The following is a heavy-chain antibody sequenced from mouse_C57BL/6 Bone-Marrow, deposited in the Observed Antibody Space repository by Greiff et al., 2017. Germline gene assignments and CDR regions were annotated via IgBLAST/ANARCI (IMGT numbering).Heavy chain of an antibody. CDR1: GFSFNTYA. J-gene: IGHJ4*01. CDR2: IRSKSNNYAT. Sequence: DAGGGLVQPKGSLKLSCAASGFSFNTYAMNWVRQAPGKGLEWVARIRSKSNNYATYYADSVKDRFTISRDDSESMLYLQMNNLKTEDTAMYYCVRRSTTVVAPYYYAMDYWGQGTSVTVSS. CDR3: VRRSTTVVAPYYYAMDY. D-gene: IGHD1-1*01. V-gene: IGHV10-1*01.